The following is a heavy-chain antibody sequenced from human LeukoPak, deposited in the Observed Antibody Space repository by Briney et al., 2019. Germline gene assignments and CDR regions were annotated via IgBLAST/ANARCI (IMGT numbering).Heavy chain of an antibody. CDR2: IYHSGST. CDR3: ARDPGIHYFDY. CDR1: GGSISSGGYY. Sequence: PSETLSLTCTVSGGSISSGGYYWSWIRQPPGKGLEWIGYIYHSGSTYYNPSLKSRVTISVDRSKNQFSLKLSSVTAADTAVYYCARDPGIHYFDYWGQGTLVTVSS. J-gene: IGHJ4*02. D-gene: IGHD7-27*01. V-gene: IGHV4-30-2*01.